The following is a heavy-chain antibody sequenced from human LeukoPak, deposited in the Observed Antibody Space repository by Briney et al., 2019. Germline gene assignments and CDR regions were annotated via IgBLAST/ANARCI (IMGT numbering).Heavy chain of an antibody. CDR3: AKGGSHFQD. Sequence: GGSLRLSCAASGFNFNSYSMNWVRQAPGKGLEWVSSISNDNNYIYYTDSVKGRFTISRDYANSSLYLQMTSLRAEDTAVYYCAKGGSHFQDWGQGTLVTVSS. V-gene: IGHV3-21*01. CDR1: GFNFNSYS. D-gene: IGHD1-26*01. CDR2: ISNDNNYI. J-gene: IGHJ1*01.